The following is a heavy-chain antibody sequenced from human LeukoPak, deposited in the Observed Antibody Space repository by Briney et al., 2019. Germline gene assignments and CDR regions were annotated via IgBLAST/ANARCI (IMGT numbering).Heavy chain of an antibody. CDR3: ARDPYHYDYVWGSYRFVWYYFDY. V-gene: IGHV7-4-1*02. Sequence: ASVKVSCKASRYTFTSYAMNWVRQAPGQGLEWMGWINTNTGNPTYAQGFTGRFVFSLDTSVSTAYLQISSLKAEDTAVYYCARDPYHYDYVWGSYRFVWYYFDYWGQGTLVTVSS. D-gene: IGHD3-16*02. J-gene: IGHJ4*02. CDR2: INTNTGNP. CDR1: RYTFTSYA.